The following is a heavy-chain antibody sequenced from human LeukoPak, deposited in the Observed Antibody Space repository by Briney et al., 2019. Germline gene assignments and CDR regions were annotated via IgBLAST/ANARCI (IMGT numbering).Heavy chain of an antibody. V-gene: IGHV3-23*01. J-gene: IGHJ4*02. CDR1: GFTFSSYA. CDR2: IRGSGGGT. Sequence: GGSLRLSCAASGFTFSSYAMSWVRQAPGKGLEWVSTIRGSGGGTYYADSVKGRFTISRDNAKNSLYLQMNSLRAEDTAVYYCARDQRYCSSSSCPWEPFDYWGQGTLVTVSS. D-gene: IGHD2-2*01. CDR3: ARDQRYCSSSSCPWEPFDY.